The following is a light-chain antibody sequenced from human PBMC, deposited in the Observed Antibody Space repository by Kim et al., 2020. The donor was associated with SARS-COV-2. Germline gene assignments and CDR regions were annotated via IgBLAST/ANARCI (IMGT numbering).Light chain of an antibody. CDR1: SNNVGDQG. V-gene: IGLV10-54*01. Sequence: LTQPPSMSKGLRQTATLTCTGNSNNVGDQGAAWLQQHQGHPPKLLSYRNNNRPSGISERLSASRSGNTASLTITGLQAEDEADYYCSAWDSSLGAWVFGGGTQLTVL. CDR3: SAWDSSLGAWV. J-gene: IGLJ2*01. CDR2: RNN.